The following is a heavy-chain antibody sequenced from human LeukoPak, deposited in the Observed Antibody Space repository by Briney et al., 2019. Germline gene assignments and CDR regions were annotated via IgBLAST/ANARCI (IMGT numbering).Heavy chain of an antibody. D-gene: IGHD6-19*01. J-gene: IGHJ4*02. V-gene: IGHV4-39*01. Sequence: SETLSLTCTVSGGSISSRNYFWGWIRQPPGKGLEWIGTIYYTGSTYYNPSLKSRVTISVDTSKNQFSLKVNSVTAADTAVYYCARPSAYSSGWFDYWGQGTLVTVSS. CDR1: GGSISSRNYF. CDR2: IYYTGST. CDR3: ARPSAYSSGWFDY.